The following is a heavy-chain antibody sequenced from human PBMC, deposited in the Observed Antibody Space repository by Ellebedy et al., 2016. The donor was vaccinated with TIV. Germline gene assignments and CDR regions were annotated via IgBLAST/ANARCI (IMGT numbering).Heavy chain of an antibody. CDR1: GFTFSSYG. CDR2: IWYDRSNK. Sequence: PGGSLRLSCAASGFTFSSYGMHWVRQAPGKGLEWVAVIWYDRSNKYYADSVKGRFTISRDNSKNTLYLQMNSLRAEDTAVYYCARDHWEYSGSYWEGLGYWGQGTLVTVSS. J-gene: IGHJ4*02. CDR3: ARDHWEYSGSYWEGLGY. V-gene: IGHV3-33*01. D-gene: IGHD1-26*01.